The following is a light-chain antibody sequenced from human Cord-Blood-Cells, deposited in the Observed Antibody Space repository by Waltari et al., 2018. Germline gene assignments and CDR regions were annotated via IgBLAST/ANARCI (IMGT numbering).Light chain of an antibody. CDR1: ISDVGCYNL. Sequence: QSALTPPASVSGSPGQSITISCTGTISDVGCYNLVSLYQPHPGKAPKLMIYDGSKRPSGVSNRFSGSKSGNTASLTISGLQAEDEADYYCCSYAGSSTPVVFGGGTKLTVL. V-gene: IGLV2-23*01. CDR2: DGS. CDR3: CSYAGSSTPVV. J-gene: IGLJ2*01.